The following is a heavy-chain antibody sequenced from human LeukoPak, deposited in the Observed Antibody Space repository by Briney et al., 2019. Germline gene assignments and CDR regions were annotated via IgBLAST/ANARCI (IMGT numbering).Heavy chain of an antibody. D-gene: IGHD1-1*01. Sequence: SETLSLTCTVPGGSISSYCWSWIRQPPGKGLQWIGHIYYSGSTTYTPSLKSRVTISVDTSKNQFPLKLSSVTAADTAVYYCATKGAPRTRYGMDVWGQGTTVTVSS. CDR3: ATKGAPRTRYGMDV. CDR1: GGSISSYC. V-gene: IGHV4-59*01. J-gene: IGHJ6*02. CDR2: IYYSGST.